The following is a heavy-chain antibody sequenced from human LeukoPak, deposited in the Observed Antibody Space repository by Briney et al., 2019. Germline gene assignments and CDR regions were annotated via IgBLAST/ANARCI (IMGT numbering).Heavy chain of an antibody. Sequence: PGGSLRLSCAASKFTFRNYAMTWVRQAPGKGLEWVSTISADGGSTDYADSVKGRFSIFRDNSGQTLYLQMNSLRAGDTAVYYCAGDQRYWGQGTLVIVSS. CDR1: KFTFRNYA. V-gene: IGHV3-23*01. CDR3: AGDQRY. D-gene: IGHD5-24*01. J-gene: IGHJ4*02. CDR2: ISADGGST.